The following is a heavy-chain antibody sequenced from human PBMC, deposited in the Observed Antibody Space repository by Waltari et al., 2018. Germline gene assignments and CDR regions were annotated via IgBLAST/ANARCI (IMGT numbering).Heavy chain of an antibody. Sequence: EVQLVESGGGLVQPGRSLRLSCTASGFTFGDYAMSWVRPAPGKGLEWVGFIRSKAYGGTTEYAASVKGRFTISRDDSKSIAYLQMNSLKTEDTAVYYCTRDQGGDYGGNGVFFDYWGQGTLVTVSS. CDR1: GFTFGDYA. J-gene: IGHJ4*02. D-gene: IGHD4-17*01. V-gene: IGHV3-49*04. CDR2: IRSKAYGGTT. CDR3: TRDQGGDYGGNGVFFDY.